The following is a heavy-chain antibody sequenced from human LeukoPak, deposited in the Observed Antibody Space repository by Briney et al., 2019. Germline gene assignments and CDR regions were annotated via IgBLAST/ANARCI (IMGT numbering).Heavy chain of an antibody. J-gene: IGHJ4*02. CDR3: ARSGYSNRYVY. Sequence: GGSLRHSCVATGLTSSGPWMHAVRQVPGKGLMAVSRITPDGNAAAHADSVKGRFTISRDNAKNTLYLDMNSLTAEDTALYCCARSGYSNRYVYCGQGTLVTVSS. D-gene: IGHD2-15*01. CDR2: ITPDGNAA. CDR1: GLTSSGPW. V-gene: IGHV3-74*03.